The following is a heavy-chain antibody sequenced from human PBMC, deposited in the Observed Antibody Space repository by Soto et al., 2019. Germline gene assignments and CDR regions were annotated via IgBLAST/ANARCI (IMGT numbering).Heavy chain of an antibody. CDR3: AKEGSHWGGMDV. CDR2: ISYDGSNK. CDR1: GFTFSSYG. D-gene: IGHD7-27*01. V-gene: IGHV3-30*18. Sequence: QVQLVESGGGVVQPGRSLRLSCAASGFTFSSYGMHWVRQAPGKGLVWVAVISYDGSNKYYADSVKGRFTISRDNSKNTLYLQMNSLRAEDTAVYYCAKEGSHWGGMDVWRQGTTITVSS. J-gene: IGHJ6*02.